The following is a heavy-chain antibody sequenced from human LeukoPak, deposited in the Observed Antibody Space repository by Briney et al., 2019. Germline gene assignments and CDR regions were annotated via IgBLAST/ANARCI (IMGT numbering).Heavy chain of an antibody. J-gene: IGHJ5*01. Sequence: GGSLRLSCAASGFTFSNYWMHWVRQAPGKGLEWVSYISSTSSPIYYADSVKGRFTISRDNAKSSVYLQMHSLRDEDTAVYYCARDPNTSGWFDSWGQGTLVTVSS. CDR1: GFTFSNYW. V-gene: IGHV3-48*02. D-gene: IGHD6-19*01. CDR2: ISSTSSPI. CDR3: ARDPNTSGWFDS.